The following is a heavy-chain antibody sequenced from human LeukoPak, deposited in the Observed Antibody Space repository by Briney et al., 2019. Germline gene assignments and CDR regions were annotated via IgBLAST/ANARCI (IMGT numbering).Heavy chain of an antibody. CDR1: GFTFNSYV. D-gene: IGHD3-9*01. CDR2: ISGSGGST. J-gene: IGHJ6*02. V-gene: IGHV3-23*01. CDR3: AKNYDILTGYWYYGMNV. Sequence: GGSLRLSCAASGFTFNSYVMSWVRLAPGKGLEWVSVISGSGGSTYYADSVRGRFTISRDNSKNTLFLQMNSLRAEDTAVYYCAKNYDILTGYWYYGMNVWGQGATVTVSS.